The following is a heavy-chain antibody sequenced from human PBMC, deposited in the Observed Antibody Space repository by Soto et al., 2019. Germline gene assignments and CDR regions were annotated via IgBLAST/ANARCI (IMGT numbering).Heavy chain of an antibody. Sequence: QVQLQESGPGLVKPSETLSLTCTVSGGSISSYYWSWIRQPPGKGLEWIGYIYYSGSTNYNPSLKSRVTRSVDPSKNQFSLKLSSVTAADTAVYYWARPHGGSSGWDNWFDPWGQGTLVTVSS. V-gene: IGHV4-59*01. CDR3: ARPHGGSSGWDNWFDP. J-gene: IGHJ5*02. D-gene: IGHD6-25*01. CDR2: IYYSGST. CDR1: GGSISSYY.